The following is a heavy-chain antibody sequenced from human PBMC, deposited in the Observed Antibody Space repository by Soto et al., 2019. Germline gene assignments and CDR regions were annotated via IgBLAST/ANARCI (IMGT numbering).Heavy chain of an antibody. CDR2: ISGSCGST. CDR1: GFTFSRYS. J-gene: IGHJ4*02. V-gene: IGHV3-23*01. CDR3: AVNTHYYDSSGPLLGD. D-gene: IGHD3-22*01. Sequence: WESXSLSCLVSGFTFSRYSIIWVRHAPGKGLEWVSAISGSCGSTYYADSVNGRFTISRYNSKNTLYLQMKSLRAEETAVYYCAVNTHYYDSSGPLLGDWGQGTLVTVSS.